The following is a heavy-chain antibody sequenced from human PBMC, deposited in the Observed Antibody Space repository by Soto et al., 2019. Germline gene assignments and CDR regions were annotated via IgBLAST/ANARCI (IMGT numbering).Heavy chain of an antibody. V-gene: IGHV5-10-1*03. CDR1: GYSFTRYW. CDR3: ATYCSGGSCYLDYYYYGMDV. Sequence: EVQLVQSGAEVKKPGESLRISCKGSGYSFTRYWISWVRQMPGKGLEWMGRIDPSDSYTNYSPSFQGHVTISADKSISTAYLQWSSLKASDTAMYYCATYCSGGSCYLDYYYYGMDVWGQGTTVIVSS. D-gene: IGHD2-15*01. J-gene: IGHJ6*02. CDR2: IDPSDSYT.